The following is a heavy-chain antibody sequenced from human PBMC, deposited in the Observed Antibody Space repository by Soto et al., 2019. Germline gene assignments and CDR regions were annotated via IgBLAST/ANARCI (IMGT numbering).Heavy chain of an antibody. CDR3: VGDKDYGFDL. J-gene: IGHJ3*01. V-gene: IGHV3-48*01. D-gene: IGHD4-17*01. CDR1: GFSFSSYS. CDR2: IRSDSSST. Sequence: EVQLVESGGGLLQPGGSLRLSCAASGFSFSSYSMNWVRQAPGKGLEWISNIRSDSSSTSYADSVRGRFTISRDNAKNSLYLQMNSLRAEDTAVYYCVGDKDYGFDLWGQGTMLIVSS.